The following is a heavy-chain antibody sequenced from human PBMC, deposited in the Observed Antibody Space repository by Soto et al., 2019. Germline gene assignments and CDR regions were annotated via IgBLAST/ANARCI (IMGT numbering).Heavy chain of an antibody. CDR2: IYYSGST. CDR1: GGSISSYY. V-gene: IGHV4-59*01. D-gene: IGHD3-9*01. J-gene: IGHJ5*02. CDR3: AREVNYDILTGYFRSYNWFDP. Sequence: SETLSLTCTVSGGSISSYYWSWIRQPPGKGLEWIGYIYYSGSTNYNPSLKSRVTISVDTSKNQFSLKLSSVTAADTAVYYCAREVNYDILTGYFRSYNWFDPWGQGTLVTVS.